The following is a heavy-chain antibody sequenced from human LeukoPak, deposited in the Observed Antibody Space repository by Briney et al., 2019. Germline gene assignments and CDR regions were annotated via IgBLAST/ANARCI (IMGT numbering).Heavy chain of an antibody. D-gene: IGHD3-22*01. V-gene: IGHV3-30-3*01. Sequence: PGGSLRLSCAASGFTFSSYAMHWVRQAPGKGLEWVAVISYDGSNKYYADSVKGRFTISRDNSKNTLYLQMNSLRAEDTAVYYCAKVAEQVVITEYFQHWGQGTLVTVSS. CDR1: GFTFSSYA. J-gene: IGHJ1*01. CDR3: AKVAEQVVITEYFQH. CDR2: ISYDGSNK.